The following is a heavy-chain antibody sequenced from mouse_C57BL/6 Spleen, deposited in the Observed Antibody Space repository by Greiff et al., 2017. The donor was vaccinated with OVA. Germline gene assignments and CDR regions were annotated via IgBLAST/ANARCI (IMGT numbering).Heavy chain of an antibody. CDR2: IRSKSNNYAT. D-gene: IGHD1-1*01. Sequence: EVKVEESGGGLVQPKGSLKLSCAASGFSFNTYAMNWVRQAPGKGLEWVARIRSKSNNYATYYADSVKDRFTISRDDSESMLYLQMNNLKTEDTAMYYCVREAHYYGSSSWFAYWGQGTLVTVSA. CDR3: VREAHYYGSSSWFAY. V-gene: IGHV10-1*01. J-gene: IGHJ3*01. CDR1: GFSFNTYA.